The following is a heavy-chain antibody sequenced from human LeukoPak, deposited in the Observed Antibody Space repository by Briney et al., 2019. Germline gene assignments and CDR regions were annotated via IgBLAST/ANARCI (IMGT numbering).Heavy chain of an antibody. CDR3: ARADGYYYYGMDV. V-gene: IGHV4-61*02. CDR1: GGSISSGSYY. J-gene: IGHJ6*02. D-gene: IGHD5-24*01. Sequence: PSQTLSLTCTVSGGSISSGSYYWRWIRQPAGKGLEWIGRIYTSGSTNYNPSLKSRVTISVDTSKNQFSLKLSSVTAADTAVYYCARADGYYYYGMDVWGQGTTVTVS. CDR2: IYTSGST.